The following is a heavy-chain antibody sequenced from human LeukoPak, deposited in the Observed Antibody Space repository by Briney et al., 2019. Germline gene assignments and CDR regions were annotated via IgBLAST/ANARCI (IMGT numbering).Heavy chain of an antibody. J-gene: IGHJ6*02. CDR3: ARAKGGTGTYYYGMDV. CDR2: ISAYNGNT. CDR1: GYTFTSYG. D-gene: IGHD1-1*01. V-gene: IGHV1-18*01. Sequence: GASVKVSCKASGYTFTSYGISWVRQAPGQGLEWMGWISAYNGNTNYAQKLQGRVTMTTDTSTSTAYMELRSLRSDDTAVYYCARAKGGTGTYYYGMDVWGQGTTVTVSS.